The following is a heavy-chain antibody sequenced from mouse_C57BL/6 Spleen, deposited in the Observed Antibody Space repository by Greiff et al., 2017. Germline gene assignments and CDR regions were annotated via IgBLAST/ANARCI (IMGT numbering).Heavy chain of an antibody. J-gene: IGHJ2*01. CDR2: INPNNGGT. CDR1: GYTFTDYY. D-gene: IGHD4-1*01. CDR3: ARRRTGTGYFDY. V-gene: IGHV1-26*01. Sequence: EVQLQQSGPELVKPGASVKISCKASGYTFTDYYMNWVKQSHGKSLEWIGDINPNNGGTSYNQKFKGKATLTVDKSSSTAYMELRSLTSEDSAVXYCARRRTGTGYFDYWGQGTTLTVSS.